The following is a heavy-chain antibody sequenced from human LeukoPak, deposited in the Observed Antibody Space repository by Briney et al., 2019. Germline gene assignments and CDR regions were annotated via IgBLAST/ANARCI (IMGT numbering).Heavy chain of an antibody. Sequence: GRSLRLSCAASGFTFSSYGMHWVRQAPGKGLEWVAVISYDGSSKYYADSVKGRFTISRDNSKNTLYLQMNSLRAEDTAVYYCAKDVSIAAAGSDYWGQGTLVTVSS. D-gene: IGHD6-13*01. J-gene: IGHJ4*02. CDR1: GFTFSSYG. CDR3: AKDVSIAAAGSDY. CDR2: ISYDGSSK. V-gene: IGHV3-30*18.